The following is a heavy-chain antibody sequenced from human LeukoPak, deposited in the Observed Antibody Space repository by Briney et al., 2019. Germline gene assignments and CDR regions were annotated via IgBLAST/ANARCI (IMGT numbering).Heavy chain of an antibody. V-gene: IGHV4-59*01. CDR2: IYYSGRT. CDR1: GGSISTSY. Sequence: SETLSLTYTISGGSISTSYWGWIRQPPGKGLECLGYIYYSGRTNYNPSLKSRVTISIDSSENQLSLKLTSVSAADTAVYYCARMLGREAYPLDHWGQGTLDTVSS. J-gene: IGHJ4*02. D-gene: IGHD3-16*01. CDR3: ARMLGREAYPLDH.